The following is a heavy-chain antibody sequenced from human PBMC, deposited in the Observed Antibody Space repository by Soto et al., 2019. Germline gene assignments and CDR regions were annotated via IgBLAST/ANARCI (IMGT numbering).Heavy chain of an antibody. CDR2: IYHSGST. J-gene: IGHJ3*02. D-gene: IGHD5-12*01. Sequence: PSETLSLTCAVSSGSISSGGYSWTWIRQPPGKGLERIGYIYHSGSTYYNPSLKSQVTISVDRSKNQFSLKLSSVTAADTAVYYCARGSYSGYDFAFDIWGQGTMVTVSS. CDR3: ARGSYSGYDFAFDI. CDR1: SGSISSGGYS. V-gene: IGHV4-30-2*01.